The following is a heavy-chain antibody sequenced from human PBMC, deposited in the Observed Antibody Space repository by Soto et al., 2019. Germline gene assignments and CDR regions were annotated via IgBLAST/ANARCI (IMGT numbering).Heavy chain of an antibody. V-gene: IGHV3-23*01. CDR1: GFTFSSYA. Sequence: EVQLLESGGGLVQPGGSLRLSCAASGFTFSSYAMSWVRQAPRKGLEWVSAISGSGGSTYYADSVKGRFTISRDKSKNTVYLQVNSVRAGDTGVYYWAKDTRIYRMYYFDYWGQGTLVTVSS. D-gene: IGHD2-2*01. CDR3: AKDTRIYRMYYFDY. CDR2: ISGSGGST. J-gene: IGHJ4*02.